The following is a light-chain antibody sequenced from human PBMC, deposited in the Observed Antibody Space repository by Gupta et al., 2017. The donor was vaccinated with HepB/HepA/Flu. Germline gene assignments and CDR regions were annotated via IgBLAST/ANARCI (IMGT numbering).Light chain of an antibody. V-gene: IGKV3-11*01. J-gene: IGKJ1*01. Sequence: EIVLTQSPATLSLSPGERATLSCRASQSVDGYLDWYQQKPGQAPRLLIYETDNMATGVPARFRGSGSGADLTLTISSLEPEDFAVYYWQQRENWGWTFGQGTKVELK. CDR1: QSVDGY. CDR2: ETD. CDR3: QQRENWGWT.